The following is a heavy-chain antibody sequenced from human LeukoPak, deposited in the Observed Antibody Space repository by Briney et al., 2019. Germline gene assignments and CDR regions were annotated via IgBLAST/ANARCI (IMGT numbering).Heavy chain of an antibody. D-gene: IGHD1-26*01. CDR2: ISSSSSYI. V-gene: IGHV3-21*04. CDR1: GFTFSSYS. Sequence: GGSLRLSCAASGFTFSSYSMNWVRQAPGKGLEWVSSISSSSSYIYYADSVKGRFTISRDNAKNSLYLQMNSLRAEDTAVYYCAKEGSGELFFDYWGQGTLVTVSS. J-gene: IGHJ4*02. CDR3: AKEGSGELFFDY.